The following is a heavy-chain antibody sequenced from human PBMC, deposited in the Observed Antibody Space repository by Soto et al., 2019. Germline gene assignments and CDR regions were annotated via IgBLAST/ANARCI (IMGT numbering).Heavy chain of an antibody. CDR1: GYTFTSYG. J-gene: IGHJ5*02. V-gene: IGHV1-18*01. CDR2: ISAYNGNT. CDR3: ARGPPVGVVAATPYWFDP. D-gene: IGHD2-15*01. Sequence: QVQLVQSGAEVKKPGASVKVSCKASGYTFTSYGISWVRQAPGQGLEWMGWISAYNGNTNYAQKLQGRVTMTTDTATSTAYMELRSLRSDDTAVYYCARGPPVGVVAATPYWFDPWGQGTLVTVSS.